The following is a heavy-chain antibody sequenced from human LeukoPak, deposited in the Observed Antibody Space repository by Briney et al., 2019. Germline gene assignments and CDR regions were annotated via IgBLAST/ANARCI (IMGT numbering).Heavy chain of an antibody. D-gene: IGHD6-13*01. CDR1: GYTFTSYD. CDR2: MNPNSGNT. V-gene: IGHV1-8*01. Sequence: GASVKVSCKASGYTFTSYDINWVRQATGQGLEWMGWMNPNSGNTGYAQKFQGRVTMTRNTSISTAYMELSSLRAEDTAVYYCAKGEYSSSWPSPINYYYYGMDVWGQGTTVTVSS. CDR3: AKGEYSSSWPSPINYYYYGMDV. J-gene: IGHJ6*02.